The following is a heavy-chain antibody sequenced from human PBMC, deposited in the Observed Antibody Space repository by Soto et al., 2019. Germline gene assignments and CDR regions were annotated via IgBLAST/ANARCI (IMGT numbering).Heavy chain of an antibody. D-gene: IGHD6-6*01. CDR3: TKSSGGSSSVGMDY. CDR2: ITRDGYNK. Sequence: WGSLRVACAGSVFIFKNYALNGVRQAPGKGLEWVACITRDGYNKYYADSVKGRFTISRDNSRDTLSLQMTALTIEDSSVYYCTKSSGGSSSVGMDYWGQGTRVTVSS. J-gene: IGHJ4*02. V-gene: IGHV3-30*04. CDR1: VFIFKNYA.